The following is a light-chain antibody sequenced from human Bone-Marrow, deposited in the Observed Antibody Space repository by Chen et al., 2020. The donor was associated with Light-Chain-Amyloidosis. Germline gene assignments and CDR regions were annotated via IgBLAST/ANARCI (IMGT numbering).Light chain of an antibody. CDR1: NIGSKS. CDR3: QLWDSSSDHYV. Sequence: SYVVTQPPSVSVTPGQTARIPCGGNNIGSKSVNWYQQKPGQAPVLVVYDDTERPSGIPERISGYNSGNTATLTINRVEAGDEADYYCQLWDSSSDHYVFATGTKVTVL. CDR2: DDT. V-gene: IGLV3-21*02. J-gene: IGLJ1*01.